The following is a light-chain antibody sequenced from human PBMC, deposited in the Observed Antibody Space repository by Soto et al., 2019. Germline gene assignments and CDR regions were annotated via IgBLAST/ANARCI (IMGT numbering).Light chain of an antibody. CDR3: SSYRSGDTLG. Sequence: QSALTQPASVSGSPGQSITISCTGTSSDVSGYNFVSWYQHHPGKAHKLMIYDVNNRPSGVSNRFSGSKSGNTASLTISWLQAEDEADYYCSSYRSGDTLGFGTGTKVTVL. J-gene: IGLJ1*01. CDR2: DVN. V-gene: IGLV2-14*03. CDR1: SSDVSGYNF.